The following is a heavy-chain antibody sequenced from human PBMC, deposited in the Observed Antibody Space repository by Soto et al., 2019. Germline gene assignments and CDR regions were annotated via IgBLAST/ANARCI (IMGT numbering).Heavy chain of an antibody. V-gene: IGHV4-30-4*01. CDR3: ARDRDDCSGGSCYTYWYFDL. CDR2: IYYSGST. Sequence: QVQLQESGPGLVKPTQTLSLTCTVSGGSISSGDYYWSWIRQPPGKGLEWIGYIYYSGSTYYNPSHKSRVTIVVDTSKNQFSLKLSSVTAADTAVHYCARDRDDCSGGSCYTYWYFDLWGRGTLVTVSS. J-gene: IGHJ2*01. CDR1: GGSISSGDYY. D-gene: IGHD2-15*01.